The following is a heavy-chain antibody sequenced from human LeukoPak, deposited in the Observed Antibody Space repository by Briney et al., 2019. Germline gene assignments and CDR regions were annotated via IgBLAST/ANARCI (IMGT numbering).Heavy chain of an antibody. V-gene: IGHV3-21*01. D-gene: IGHD3-10*01. Sequence: KPGGSLRLSCAASGFTFSSYGMNWVRQAPGKGLEWVSSISSSSSHIYYADSVKGRFTISRDNAKNSLYLQMNSLRAEDTAVYYCARGRGLPGPLDYWGQGTLVTVSS. J-gene: IGHJ4*02. CDR2: ISSSSSHI. CDR3: ARGRGLPGPLDY. CDR1: GFTFSSYG.